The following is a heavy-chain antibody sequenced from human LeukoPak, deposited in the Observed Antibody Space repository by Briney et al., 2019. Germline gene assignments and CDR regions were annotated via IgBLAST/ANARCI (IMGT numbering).Heavy chain of an antibody. Sequence: PGGSLRLSCAASGFTFSSYAMHWVRQAPGKGLEWVATISYDGGTKYYADSVKGRFTISRDNSKNTLYLQMNSLRAEDTAVYYCARDPRYNWYFDYWGQGTLVTVSS. CDR3: ARDPRYNWYFDY. CDR2: ISYDGGTK. J-gene: IGHJ4*02. D-gene: IGHD1-20*01. V-gene: IGHV3-30-3*01. CDR1: GFTFSSYA.